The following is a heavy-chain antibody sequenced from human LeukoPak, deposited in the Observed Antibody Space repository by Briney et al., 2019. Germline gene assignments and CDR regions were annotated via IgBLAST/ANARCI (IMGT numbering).Heavy chain of an antibody. J-gene: IGHJ5*02. CDR3: ARAYHSSWYLNWFDP. CDR1: GGSFSNYY. CDR2: INHSGST. V-gene: IGHV4-34*01. Sequence: PSETLSLPCAVYGGSFSNYYWSWIRQPPGKGLEWIGEINHSGSTNYNPSLKSRVTISVDTSKNQFSLKLNSVTAADTAVYYCARAYHSSWYLNWFDPWGQGTLVTVSS. D-gene: IGHD6-13*01.